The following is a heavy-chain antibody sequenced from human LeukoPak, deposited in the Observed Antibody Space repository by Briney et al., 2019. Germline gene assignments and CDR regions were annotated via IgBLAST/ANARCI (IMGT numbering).Heavy chain of an antibody. Sequence: SETLSLTCTVSGGSISSYYWSWIRQPPGKGLEWIGYIYYSGSTNYNPSLKSRVTISVDTSKNQFSLKLSSVTAADTAVYYCARGLSGIAAASNYFDYWGQGTLVTVSS. CDR1: GGSISSYY. D-gene: IGHD6-13*01. V-gene: IGHV4-59*01. CDR2: IYYSGST. J-gene: IGHJ4*02. CDR3: ARGLSGIAAASNYFDY.